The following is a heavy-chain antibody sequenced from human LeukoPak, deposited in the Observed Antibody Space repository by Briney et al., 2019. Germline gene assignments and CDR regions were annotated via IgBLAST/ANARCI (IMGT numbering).Heavy chain of an antibody. CDR2: ISHGGST. Sequence: SETLSLTCAVSDYPITNAYYWGWIRQPPGKGLEWIGSISHGGSTHYNASLKSRVTISLEASKNQFSLRLSSVTSADTAVYYCARQADVPSSIGYFDLWGQGVPVTVSS. D-gene: IGHD2/OR15-2a*01. J-gene: IGHJ4*02. CDR3: ARQADVPSSIGYFDL. CDR1: DYPITNAYY. V-gene: IGHV4-38-2*01.